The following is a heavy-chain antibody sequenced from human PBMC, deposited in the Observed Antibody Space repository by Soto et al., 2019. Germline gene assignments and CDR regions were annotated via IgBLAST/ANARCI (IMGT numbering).Heavy chain of an antibody. J-gene: IGHJ4*02. CDR2: IYSGGST. Sequence: EVQLVESGGGLVQPGGSLRLSCAASGFTVSSNYMSWVRQAPGKGLEWVSVIYSGGSTYYADSVKGRFTISRDNSKNTRYLQMNSLRAEDTAVYYCARESDDYIWGSYRSGRFDYWGQGTLVTVSS. D-gene: IGHD3-16*02. CDR3: ARESDDYIWGSYRSGRFDY. V-gene: IGHV3-66*01. CDR1: GFTVSSNY.